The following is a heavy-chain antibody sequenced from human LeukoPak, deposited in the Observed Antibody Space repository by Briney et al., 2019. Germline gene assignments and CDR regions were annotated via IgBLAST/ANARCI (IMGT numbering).Heavy chain of an antibody. CDR1: GYTFTSYG. Sequence: ASVQVSCKASGYTFTSYGISWVRQAPGQGLEWMGWISAYNGNTNYAQKLQGRVTMTTDTSTSTAYMELRSLRSDDTAVYYCARHPRPNYYDSSGPIPFDYWGQGTLVTVSS. CDR2: ISAYNGNT. D-gene: IGHD3-22*01. CDR3: ARHPRPNYYDSSGPIPFDY. V-gene: IGHV1-18*01. J-gene: IGHJ4*02.